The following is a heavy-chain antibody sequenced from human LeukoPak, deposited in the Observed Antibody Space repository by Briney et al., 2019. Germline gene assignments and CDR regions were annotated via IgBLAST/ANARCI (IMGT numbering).Heavy chain of an antibody. CDR2: ITISSTYI. J-gene: IGHJ4*02. Sequence: PGGSLRLSCAASGFTFSSYSMNWVRQAPGKGLEWVSSITISSTYISYADSVKGRFTSSRDNAKNSLYLQMNSLRAEDTAVYYCTRAHDYRNYVPGYWGKGTLVTVSS. V-gene: IGHV3-21*01. D-gene: IGHD4-11*01. CDR3: TRAHDYRNYVPGY. CDR1: GFTFSSYS.